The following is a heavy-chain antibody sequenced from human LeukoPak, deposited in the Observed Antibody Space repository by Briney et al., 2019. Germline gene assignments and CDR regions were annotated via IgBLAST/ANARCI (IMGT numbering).Heavy chain of an antibody. Sequence: ASVKVSCKASGYTFTSYGISWVRQAPGQGLEWMGGIIPIFGTANYAQKFQGRVTITADESTSTAYMELSSLRSEDTAVYYCATVYDYSNYVSAFDIWGQGTMVTVSS. V-gene: IGHV1-69*13. J-gene: IGHJ3*02. D-gene: IGHD4-11*01. CDR2: IIPIFGTA. CDR1: GYTFTSYG. CDR3: ATVYDYSNYVSAFDI.